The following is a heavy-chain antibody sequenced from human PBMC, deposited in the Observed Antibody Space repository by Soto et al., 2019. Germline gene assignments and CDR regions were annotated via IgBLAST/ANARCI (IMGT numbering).Heavy chain of an antibody. CDR2: VSTSGRST. V-gene: IGHV3-64D*06. J-gene: IGHJ4*02. CDR3: VKQAHGLDGVAFDY. CDR1: GFIFSEST. D-gene: IGHD2-15*01. Sequence: TGGSLRLSCSASGFIFSESTIYWVRQVPGKGLEAISAVSTSGRSTYYADSVKDRFTISRDNSKNTLFLQMGSLRPEDTAIYYCVKQAHGLDGVAFDYWGQGTQVTV.